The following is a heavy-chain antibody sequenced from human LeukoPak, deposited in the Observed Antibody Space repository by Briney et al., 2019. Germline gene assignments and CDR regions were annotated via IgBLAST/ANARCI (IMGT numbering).Heavy chain of an antibody. CDR3: ARDPGYSYGFDY. CDR1: GYIFTDYY. J-gene: IGHJ4*02. CDR2: INPNSGGT. D-gene: IGHD5-18*01. V-gene: IGHV1/OR15-1*04. Sequence: ASVKVSCKASGYIFTDYYMHWVRQAPGQELGWMGRINPNSGGTNYAQKFQGRVTMTRDTSISTAYMELSRLRSDDTAVYYCARDPGYSYGFDYWGQGTLVTVSS.